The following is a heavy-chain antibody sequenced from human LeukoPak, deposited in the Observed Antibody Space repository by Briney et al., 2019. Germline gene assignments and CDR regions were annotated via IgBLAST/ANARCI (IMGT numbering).Heavy chain of an antibody. CDR3: ARRGGLCFDY. V-gene: IGHV5-51*01. J-gene: IGHJ4*02. CDR1: GYSFTSYW. Sequence: EALNISCQVSGYSFTSYWIGWVRQVPGKGLDWIGFIYPGDSDTRYSPSFQGQVTISDDKSISTAYLQWSSLKASDTAMYYCARRGGLCFDYWGQGSLVTVSS. CDR2: IYPGDSDT.